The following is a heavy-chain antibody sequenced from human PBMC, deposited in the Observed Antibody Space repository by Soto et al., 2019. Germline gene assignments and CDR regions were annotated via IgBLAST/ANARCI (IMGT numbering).Heavy chain of an antibody. Sequence: EVQLVESGGNLVQPGGSLRLSCVASGFSFSNYAMHWVRQAPGKGLEYVSAISNNGVSTYYANSVKGRFIISRDNSKNTLYLQMGSLRAEDMAVYYCARGGPYQLLSDFDYWGQGTLVTVSS. CDR3: ARGGPYQLLSDFDY. D-gene: IGHD2-2*01. J-gene: IGHJ4*02. CDR1: GFSFSNYA. CDR2: ISNNGVST. V-gene: IGHV3-64*01.